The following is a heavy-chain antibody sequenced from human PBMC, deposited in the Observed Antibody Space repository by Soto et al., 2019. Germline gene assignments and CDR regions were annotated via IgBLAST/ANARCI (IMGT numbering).Heavy chain of an antibody. J-gene: IGHJ5*02. V-gene: IGHV4-4*02. CDR3: ARGGMVRGVIYGWFDP. D-gene: IGHD3-10*01. CDR1: GGSMSSSNW. CDR2: AHHSGRT. Sequence: PSETLSLTCTVSGGSMSSSNWWNWVRQPPGKGLEWIGEAHHSGRTNYNPSLKSRVTISVDRSQKLFSLKLASVTAADTAVYYCARGGMVRGVIYGWFDPWGQGTLVTVSS.